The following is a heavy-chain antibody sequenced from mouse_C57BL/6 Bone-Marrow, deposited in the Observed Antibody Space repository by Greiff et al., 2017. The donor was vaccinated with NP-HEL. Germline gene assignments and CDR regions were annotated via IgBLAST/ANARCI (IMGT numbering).Heavy chain of an antibody. D-gene: IGHD2-4*01. V-gene: IGHV1-81*01. J-gene: IGHJ3*01. CDR1: GYTFTSYG. Sequence: QVQLQQSGAELARPGASVKLSCKASGYTFTSYGISWVKQRTGQGLEWIGEIYPRSGNTYYNEKFKGKATLTADKSSSTAYMQLSSLTSEESAVYFCARSYDYDWFAYWGQGTLVTVSA. CDR3: ARSYDYDWFAY. CDR2: IYPRSGNT.